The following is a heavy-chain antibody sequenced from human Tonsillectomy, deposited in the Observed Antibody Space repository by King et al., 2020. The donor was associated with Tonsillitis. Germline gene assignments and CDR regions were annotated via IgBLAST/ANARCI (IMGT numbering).Heavy chain of an antibody. CDR2: ISSSSSTI. D-gene: IGHD3-3*01. CDR1: GFTFSSYS. V-gene: IGHV3-48*01. Sequence: VQLVESGGGLVQPGGSLRLSCAASGFTFSSYSMNWVRQAPGKGLEWVSYISSSSSTIYYADPVKGRFTISRANAKNSLYLQMNSLRAEDTAVYYCARESPLYYDFWSGYYTDYWGQGTLVTVSS. J-gene: IGHJ4*02. CDR3: ARESPLYYDFWSGYYTDY.